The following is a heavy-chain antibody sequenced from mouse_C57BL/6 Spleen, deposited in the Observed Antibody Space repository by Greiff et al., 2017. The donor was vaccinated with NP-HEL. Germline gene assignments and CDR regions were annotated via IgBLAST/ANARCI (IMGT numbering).Heavy chain of an antibody. CDR1: GYSITSGYY. CDR2: ISYDGNT. J-gene: IGHJ2*01. D-gene: IGHD1-1*01. CDR3: AREGYYYGSLWYFDY. Sequence: EVQLQESGPGLVKPSQSLSLTCSVTGYSITSGYYWNLIRQLPGNKLEWMGYISYDGNTNYNPSLKNRISITRDTSKNQFFLKLKSVTTEDTATYYCAREGYYYGSLWYFDYWGQGTTLTVSS. V-gene: IGHV3-6*01.